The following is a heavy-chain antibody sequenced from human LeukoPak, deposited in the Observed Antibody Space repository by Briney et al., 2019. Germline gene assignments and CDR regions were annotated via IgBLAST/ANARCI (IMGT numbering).Heavy chain of an antibody. D-gene: IGHD2-15*01. CDR2: VYYAGST. V-gene: IGHV4-59*01. CDR1: GGSISSYY. J-gene: IGHJ5*02. CDR3: ASLSEYCSSGSCYLGWFDP. Sequence: SETLSLTCSVSGGSISSYYWSWIRQPPGKGLEWIGYVYYAGSTNYNPSLKSRVTISVDTSKNQVSLKLSSVTAADTAVYYCASLSEYCSSGSCYLGWFDPWGQGTLVTVSS.